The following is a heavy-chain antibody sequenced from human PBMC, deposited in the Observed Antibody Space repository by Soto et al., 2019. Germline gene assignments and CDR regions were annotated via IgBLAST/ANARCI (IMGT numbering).Heavy chain of an antibody. D-gene: IGHD2-2*01. CDR2: IYPGDSDT. CDR1: GYVFAANW. CDR3: ARLSYSCTSTSCYGGKPYYYYYYMDV. V-gene: IGHV5-51*03. Sequence: EVQLAQSGAEVKKPGESLKISCEGSGYVFAANWIAWVRQMPGKGLEWMGIIYPGDSDTRYSPSFQGQVTISADKSTSTAYLQWSSLKASDTAMYYCARLSYSCTSTSCYGGKPYYYYYYMDVWGKGTTVTVSS. J-gene: IGHJ6*03.